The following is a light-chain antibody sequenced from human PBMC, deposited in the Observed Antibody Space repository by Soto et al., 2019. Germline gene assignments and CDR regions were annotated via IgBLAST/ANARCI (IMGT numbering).Light chain of an antibody. V-gene: IGKV1-9*01. Sequence: DIQLTQSPSFLSASVGDRVTITCRTSQGISSFLAWYQQNPGKAPKLLIYAASTLQSGVPSRFSGSGSGTEFTLTLSSLQAEDFATYYCQQHSSYPLTFGGGTKVEIK. CDR1: QGISSF. CDR2: AAS. J-gene: IGKJ4*01. CDR3: QQHSSYPLT.